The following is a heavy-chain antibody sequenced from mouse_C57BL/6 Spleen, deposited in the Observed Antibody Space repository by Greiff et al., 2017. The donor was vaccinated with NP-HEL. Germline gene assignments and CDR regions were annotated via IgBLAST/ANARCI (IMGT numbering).Heavy chain of an antibody. J-gene: IGHJ3*01. CDR1: GYTFTDYE. V-gene: IGHV1-15*01. Sequence: QVQLQQSGAELVRPGASVTLSCKASGYTFTDYEMHWVKQTPVHGLEWIGAIDPETGGTAYNQKFKGKAILTADKSSSTAYMELRSLTSEDSAVYYCTRGGGYDSWFAYWGQGTLVTVSA. CDR2: IDPETGGT. CDR3: TRGGGYDSWFAY. D-gene: IGHD2-4*01.